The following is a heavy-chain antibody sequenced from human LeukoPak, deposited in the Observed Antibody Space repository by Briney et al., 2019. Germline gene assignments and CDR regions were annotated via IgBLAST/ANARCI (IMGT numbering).Heavy chain of an antibody. CDR3: ATSLPSPDSSGWPSDGY. CDR2: TNPNDGST. J-gene: IGHJ4*02. CDR1: GYIFINYY. V-gene: IGHV1-46*01. Sequence: ASVKVSCKTSGYIFINYYIHWVRQAPGQGLEWMGITNPNDGSTNYAQKFQGRVTMTRDTSTSTAYMELSNLRSEDTAMYYCATSLPSPDSSGWPSDGYWGQGTLITVSS. D-gene: IGHD6-19*01.